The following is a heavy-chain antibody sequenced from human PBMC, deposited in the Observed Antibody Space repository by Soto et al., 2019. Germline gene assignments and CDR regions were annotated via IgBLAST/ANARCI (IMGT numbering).Heavy chain of an antibody. CDR3: ARHPEVRGVTPNFDY. Sequence: GESLKISCKGSGYSFTSYWIGWVRQMPGKGLEWMGIIYPGDSDTRYSPSFQGQVTISADKSISTAYLQWSSLKASDTAMYYCARHPEVRGVTPNFDYWGQGTLVTVSS. D-gene: IGHD3-10*01. J-gene: IGHJ4*02. V-gene: IGHV5-51*01. CDR1: GYSFTSYW. CDR2: IYPGDSDT.